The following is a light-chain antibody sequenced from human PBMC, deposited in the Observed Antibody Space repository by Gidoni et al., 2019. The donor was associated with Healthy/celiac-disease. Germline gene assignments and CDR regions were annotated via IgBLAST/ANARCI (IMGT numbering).Light chain of an antibody. CDR3: QQYNSYSGLT. CDR2: KAS. J-gene: IGKJ4*01. CDR1: QSISSR. V-gene: IGKV1-5*03. Sequence: DIQMTQSPSTLSASVGDRVTITCRASQSISSRLAWYQQKPGKAPKLLIYKASSLESGVPSRFSGSGSGTEFTLTISSLQPDDFATYYCQQYNSYSGLTFGGGTKVEIK.